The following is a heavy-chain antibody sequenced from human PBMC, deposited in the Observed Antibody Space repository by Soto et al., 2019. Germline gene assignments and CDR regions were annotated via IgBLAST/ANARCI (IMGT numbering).Heavy chain of an antibody. CDR1: GLSFSSYA. Sequence: GGSLRLSCAVSGLSFSSYAMTWVRQSPGKGLEWVSSISRSGNSTYSADSVRGRFTISRDNSKNTLYLQMNSLRAEDTAVYYCAKDAKILDWLPTSYCFAFLGQGALVTASS. CDR3: AKDAKILDWLPTSYCFAF. V-gene: IGHV3-23*01. J-gene: IGHJ4*02. CDR2: ISRSGNST. D-gene: IGHD3-9*01.